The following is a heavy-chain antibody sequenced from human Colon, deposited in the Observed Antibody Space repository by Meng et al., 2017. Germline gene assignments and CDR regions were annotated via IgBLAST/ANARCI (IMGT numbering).Heavy chain of an antibody. Sequence: EVQLVESGGGLVKPGESLRVSCEASGFTFSLYAINGVRQAPGEGLEWVASITSSSNYIHYPDSVKGRFTVSRDNARNSSYLQMDSLRAEDTAVYYCARVGTARPFDYWGQGTLVTVSS. J-gene: IGHJ4*02. CDR3: ARVGTARPFDY. V-gene: IGHV3-21*01. CDR1: GFTFSLYA. CDR2: ITSSSNYI. D-gene: IGHD1-1*01.